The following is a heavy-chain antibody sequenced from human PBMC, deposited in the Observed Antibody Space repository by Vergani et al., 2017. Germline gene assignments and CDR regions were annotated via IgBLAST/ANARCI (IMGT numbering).Heavy chain of an antibody. V-gene: IGHV3-23*01. Sequence: EVQLLESGGGLVQPGGSLRLSCAASGFTFSSYAMSWVRQAPGKGLEWVSAISGSGGSTYYADSAKGRFTISRDNSKNTLYLQMNSLRAEDTAVYYCAKGDLGYCSSTSCSYYFDYWGQGTLVTVSS. J-gene: IGHJ4*02. CDR3: AKGDLGYCSSTSCSYYFDY. CDR2: ISGSGGST. D-gene: IGHD2-2*01. CDR1: GFTFSSYA.